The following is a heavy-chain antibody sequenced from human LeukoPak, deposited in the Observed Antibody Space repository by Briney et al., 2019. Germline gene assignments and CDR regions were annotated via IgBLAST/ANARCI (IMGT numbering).Heavy chain of an antibody. J-gene: IGHJ3*02. CDR3: ARVEVRERRGNDAFDI. CDR2: IYHSGST. Sequence: PSETLSLTCTVSGYSISSGYYWGWIRQPPGKGLEWIGSIYHSGSTYYNPSLKSRVTISVDTSKNQFSLKLSSVTAADTAVYYCARVEVRERRGNDAFDIWGQGTMVTVSS. D-gene: IGHD1-26*01. V-gene: IGHV4-38-2*02. CDR1: GYSISSGYY.